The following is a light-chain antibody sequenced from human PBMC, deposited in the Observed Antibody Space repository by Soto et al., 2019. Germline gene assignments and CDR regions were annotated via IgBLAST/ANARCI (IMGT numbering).Light chain of an antibody. V-gene: IGKV3-15*01. CDR2: GAS. J-gene: IGKJ5*01. CDR1: QSVRSN. CDR3: QHYNNWST. Sequence: EIVMTQSPASLSVSPGERATLSCRASQSVRSNLAWYQQKPGQAPRLLISGASTRAPGIPVRFSGSGSGTEFTLTISSLQSGDFAVYYCQHYNNWSTFGQGTRLEIK.